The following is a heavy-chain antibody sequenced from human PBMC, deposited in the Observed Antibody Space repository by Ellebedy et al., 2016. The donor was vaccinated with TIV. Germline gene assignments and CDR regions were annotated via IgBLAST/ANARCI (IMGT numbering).Heavy chain of an antibody. CDR2: ISSTGGTI. CDR1: GFTFSSYE. D-gene: IGHD3-10*01. V-gene: IGHV3-48*03. Sequence: PGGSLRLSCAAAGFTFSSYEMNWVRQAPGKGLEWVSYISSTGGTIYYADSVKGRFTISRDNAKNSLYLQMSGLRAEDTAIYYCASWQSSLWSGEGIDYWGRGTLVTVSS. CDR3: ASWQSSLWSGEGIDY. J-gene: IGHJ4*02.